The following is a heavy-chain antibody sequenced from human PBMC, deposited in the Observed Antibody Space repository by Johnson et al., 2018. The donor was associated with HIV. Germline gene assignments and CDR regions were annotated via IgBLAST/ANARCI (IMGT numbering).Heavy chain of an antibody. CDR3: ARLGLTDAFDI. J-gene: IGHJ3*02. V-gene: IGHV3-20*04. CDR1: GFTFDDYG. Sequence: VQLVESRGVLVRPGGSLRLSCVASGFTFDDYGMSWVRQAPGKGLEWVSGIHWNGGSTGYAESVKGRFTISRDNAKNSLYLQMNSLRAEDTALYYCARLGLTDAFDIWGQGTMVTVSP. CDR2: IHWNGGST. D-gene: IGHD2-8*01.